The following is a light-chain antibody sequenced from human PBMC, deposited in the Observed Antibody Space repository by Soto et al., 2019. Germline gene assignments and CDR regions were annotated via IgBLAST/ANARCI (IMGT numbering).Light chain of an antibody. CDR3: QKYNSAPYT. CDR2: AAS. Sequence: DIQMTQSPSSLSASVGDRVTITCRASQGISNYLAWYQQKPGKVPKLLIYAASTLQSGVPSRFSGSRSVTDFTRTISSLQPEDVATYCCQKYNSAPYTFGHGTKLEIK. J-gene: IGKJ2*01. V-gene: IGKV1-27*01. CDR1: QGISNY.